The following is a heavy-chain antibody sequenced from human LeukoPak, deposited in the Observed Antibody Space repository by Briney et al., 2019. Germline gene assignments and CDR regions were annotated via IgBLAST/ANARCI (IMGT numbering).Heavy chain of an antibody. D-gene: IGHD1-26*01. CDR3: ARGNGGSYYFDY. CDR1: GYTYTSHG. CDR2: IIPIFGTA. V-gene: IGHV1-69*05. J-gene: IGHJ4*02. Sequence: SVKVSCKASGYTYTSHGIVWVRQAPGQGLEWMGRIIPIFGTANYAQKFQGRVTITTDESTSTAYMELSSLRSEDTAVYYCARGNGGSYYFDYWGQGTLVTVSS.